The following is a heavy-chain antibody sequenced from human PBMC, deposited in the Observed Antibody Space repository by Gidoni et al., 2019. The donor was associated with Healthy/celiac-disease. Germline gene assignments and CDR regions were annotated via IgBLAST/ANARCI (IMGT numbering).Heavy chain of an antibody. CDR2: ISAYNGNT. V-gene: IGHV1-18*01. CDR1: GYTFTSYG. CDR3: ARTSPGYSSSWKEHDY. Sequence: QVQLVQSGAEVKKPGASVKVSCKAFGYTFTSYGISWVRQDPGQGLEWMGWISAYNGNTNYAQKLQGRVTMTTDTSTSTAYMELRSLRSDDTAVYYCARTSPGYSSSWKEHDYWGQGTLVTVSS. J-gene: IGHJ4*02. D-gene: IGHD6-13*01.